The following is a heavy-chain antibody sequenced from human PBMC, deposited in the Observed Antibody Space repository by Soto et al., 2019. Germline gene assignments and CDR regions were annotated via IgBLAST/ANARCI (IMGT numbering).Heavy chain of an antibody. D-gene: IGHD3-10*01. CDR1: GGSITGGSISSTTYY. V-gene: IGHV4-39*01. CDR2: FFIGGNT. Sequence: SETLSLTCTVSGGSITGGSISSTTYYWGWMRQPPGKGLEWIASFFIGGNTYYNPSLKSRVTTSVDTSKDQFSLKLSSVTAADTAVYFCARCHGLDIEAYYWGQGILVTGSS. J-gene: IGHJ4*02. CDR3: ARCHGLDIEAYY.